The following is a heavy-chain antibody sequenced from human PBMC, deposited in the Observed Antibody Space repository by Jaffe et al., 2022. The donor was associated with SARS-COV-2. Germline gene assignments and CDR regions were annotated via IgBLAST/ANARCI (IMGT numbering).Heavy chain of an antibody. CDR2: IRNKGNSYST. Sequence: EVQLVESGGGLVQPGGSLRLSCAASGFTFSDHFMNWVRQAPGKGLEWVALIRNKGNSYSTEYAASVKGRLTISRDDSKNSLYLQMNSLRAEDTAVYYCGRDPDGSGYFDHWGQGTLVTVSS. CDR1: GFTFSDHF. V-gene: IGHV3-72*01. CDR3: GRDPDGSGYFDH. D-gene: IGHD6-25*01. J-gene: IGHJ4*02.